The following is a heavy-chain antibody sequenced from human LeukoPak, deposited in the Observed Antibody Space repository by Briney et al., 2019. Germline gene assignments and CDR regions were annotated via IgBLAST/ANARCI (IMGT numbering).Heavy chain of an antibody. CDR3: ARAQDSSSWSLDS. Sequence: GGSLRLSCAASGFSISTYGMHWVRQAPGKGLEWVAVLWYDGVNTYYADSVKGRFTISRDNSKNTLYLQMNSLRAEDAAVYYCARAQDSSSWSLDSWGQGTLVTVAS. CDR1: GFSISTYG. CDR2: LWYDGVNT. J-gene: IGHJ4*02. D-gene: IGHD6-13*01. V-gene: IGHV3-33*01.